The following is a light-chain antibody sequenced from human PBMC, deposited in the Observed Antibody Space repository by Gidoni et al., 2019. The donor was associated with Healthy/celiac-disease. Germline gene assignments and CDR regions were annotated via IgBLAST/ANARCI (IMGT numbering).Light chain of an antibody. Sequence: AIRMTQSPSSLSASTGDRVTITCRASKGISSYLAWYQQKPGKAPKLLIYDASTLQSGVPSRFSGSGSGTDFTLTISCLQSEDFATYYCQQYYSYPPAFGGGTKVEIK. J-gene: IGKJ4*01. CDR3: QQYYSYPPA. V-gene: IGKV1-8*01. CDR1: KGISSY. CDR2: DAS.